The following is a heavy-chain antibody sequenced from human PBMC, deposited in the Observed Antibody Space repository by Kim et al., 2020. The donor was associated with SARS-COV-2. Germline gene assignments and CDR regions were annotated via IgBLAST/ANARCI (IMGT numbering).Heavy chain of an antibody. CDR1: GFSISDYY. V-gene: IGHV3-11*05. D-gene: IGHD3-16*02. CDR2: ISNRGSST. CDR3: ARDTTSGSHSYYAMDF. Sequence: GGSLRLSCAASGFSISDYYMSWIRQAPGKGLEWLSYISNRGSSTNYADSVKGRFTISRDNAKNSLYLQMNSLRAEDTAVYYCARDTTSGSHSYYAMDFWGQDTTLRVPS. J-gene: IGHJ6*02.